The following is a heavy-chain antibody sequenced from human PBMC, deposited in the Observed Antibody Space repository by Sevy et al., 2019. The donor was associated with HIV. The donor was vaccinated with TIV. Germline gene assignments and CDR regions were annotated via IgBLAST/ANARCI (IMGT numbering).Heavy chain of an antibody. CDR2: INHSGST. CDR3: ARGAGLRRVYFDY. V-gene: IGHV4-34*01. J-gene: IGHJ4*02. Sequence: SETLSLTCAVYGGSFSGYYWSWIRQPPGKGLEWIGEINHSGSTNYNPSLKSRVTISVDTSKNQFSLKLSSVTAVDTAVYYCARGAGLRRVYFDYWGQGTLVTVSS. D-gene: IGHD4-17*01. CDR1: GGSFSGYY.